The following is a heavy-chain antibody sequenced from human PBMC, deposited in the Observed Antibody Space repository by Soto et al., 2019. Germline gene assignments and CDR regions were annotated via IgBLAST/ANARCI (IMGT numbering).Heavy chain of an antibody. Sequence: EVQLVESGGGLIQPGGSLRLSCAVSGFTVSNNYMSWVRQAPGKGLEGVSVIYSGGYTAYGDSVKGRFTISRDNSKNTQYPQIKSPRAHDPGVFLWATQPGGGGYWGQGTLVTVSS. CDR1: GFTVSNNY. D-gene: IGHD3-10*01. CDR2: IYSGGYT. J-gene: IGHJ4*02. V-gene: IGHV3-53*01. CDR3: ATQPGGGGY.